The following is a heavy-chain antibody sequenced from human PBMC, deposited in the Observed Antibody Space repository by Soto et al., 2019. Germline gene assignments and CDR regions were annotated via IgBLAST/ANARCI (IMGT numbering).Heavy chain of an antibody. CDR3: ARRHWNYDY. V-gene: IGHV4-39*01. CDR2: IYYSGNT. J-gene: IGHJ4*02. D-gene: IGHD1-7*01. CDR1: GGSISSSSYY. Sequence: SETLSLTCTVSGGSISSSSYYWGWIRQPPGKGLEWIGSIYYSGNTYYNPSLKSRVTISVDTSKNQFSLKLSSVTAADTAVYYCARRHWNYDYWGQGTLVTVSS.